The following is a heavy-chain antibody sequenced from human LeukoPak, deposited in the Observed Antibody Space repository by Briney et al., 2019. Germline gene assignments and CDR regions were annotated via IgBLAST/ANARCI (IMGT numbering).Heavy chain of an antibody. CDR1: GDTFITYS. J-gene: IGHJ6*02. Sequence: SVKVSCKASGDTFITYSINWVRQAPGQGLEWVGGIIPSLGAANYAPSFQGRVTITADASTNTDYMGLVSLTVEDTAVYYCARGAYSVVEGHYYYFGMDVWGHGTTVAVSS. CDR2: IIPSLGAA. V-gene: IGHV1-69*01. CDR3: ARGAYSVVEGHYYYFGMDV. D-gene: IGHD2-21*01.